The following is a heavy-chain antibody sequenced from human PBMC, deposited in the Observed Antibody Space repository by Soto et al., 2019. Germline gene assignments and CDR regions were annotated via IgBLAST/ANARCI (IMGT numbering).Heavy chain of an antibody. V-gene: IGHV3-33*01. J-gene: IGHJ6*02. D-gene: IGHD3-10*01. CDR3: ARDLGSGIDYYGMDV. CDR1: GFTFSSYG. Sequence: TGGSLRLSCAASGFTFSSYGMHWVRQAPGKGLEWVAVIWYDGSNKYYADSVKGRFTISRDNSKNTLYLQMNSLRAEDTAVYYCARDLGSGIDYYGMDVWGQGTTVTVSS. CDR2: IWYDGSNK.